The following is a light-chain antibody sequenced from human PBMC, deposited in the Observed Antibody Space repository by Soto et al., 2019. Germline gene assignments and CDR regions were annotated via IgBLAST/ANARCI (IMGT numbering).Light chain of an antibody. J-gene: IGKJ1*01. CDR3: QQSYIIPWT. V-gene: IGKV1-39*01. CDR2: AAF. Sequence: DIQMTQSPSSLSASVEDRVIITCRASQSISNHLNWYQQKPGKAPKLLIYAAFSLQSGVPSRFSGSGSGTDFTLTISSLQPEDFASYYCQQSYIIPWTFGQGTKVDIK. CDR1: QSISNH.